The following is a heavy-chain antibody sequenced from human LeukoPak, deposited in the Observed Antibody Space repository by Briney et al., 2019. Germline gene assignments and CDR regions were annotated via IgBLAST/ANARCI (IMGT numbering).Heavy chain of an antibody. CDR2: ISGSGGST. V-gene: IGHV3-23*01. CDR3: AKDHGEYYYDSSGSAC. CDR1: GFTFSSYA. J-gene: IGHJ4*02. D-gene: IGHD3-22*01. Sequence: GGSLRLSCAASGFTFSSYAMSWVRQAPGKGLEWVSAISGSGGSTYYADSVKGRFTISRYNSKNTLYLQMNSLRAEDTAVYYCAKDHGEYYYDSSGSACWGQGTLVTVSS.